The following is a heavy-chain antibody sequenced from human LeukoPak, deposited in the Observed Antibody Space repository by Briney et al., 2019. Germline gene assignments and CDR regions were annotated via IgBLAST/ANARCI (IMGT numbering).Heavy chain of an antibody. Sequence: ASVKVSCKASGYTFTGYYMHWVRQAPGKGLEWMGGFDPEDGETIYAQKFQGRVTMTEDTSTDTAYMELSSLRSEDTAVYYCATTGFGYWGQGTLVTVSS. J-gene: IGHJ4*02. CDR2: FDPEDGET. D-gene: IGHD2-8*02. V-gene: IGHV1-24*01. CDR1: GYTFTGYY. CDR3: ATTGFGY.